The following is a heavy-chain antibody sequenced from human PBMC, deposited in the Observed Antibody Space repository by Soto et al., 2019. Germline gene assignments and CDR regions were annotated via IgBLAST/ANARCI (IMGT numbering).Heavy chain of an antibody. V-gene: IGHV3-23*01. CDR1: GFIFSNYA. Sequence: EVQLLESGGDLVQPGGSLRLSCAASGFIFSNYAMTWVGQAPGKGPEWVSTFTSGGSTYYRDTVKGRFTISRDNSKNTLYLQTNSLRAEDTAVYYCARTDKYNSQSSGWANRFDYWGQGTLVTVSS. CDR2: FTSGGST. J-gene: IGHJ4*02. D-gene: IGHD6-19*01. CDR3: ARTDKYNSQSSGWANRFDY.